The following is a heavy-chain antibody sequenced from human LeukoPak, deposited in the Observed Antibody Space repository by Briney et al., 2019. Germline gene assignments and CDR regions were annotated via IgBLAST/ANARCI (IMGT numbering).Heavy chain of an antibody. CDR1: GYTFIGYY. Sequence: ASVKVSCKTSGYTFIGYYIHWVRQAPGQGPEWMGWINPNTGGTIYAQKFQGRVTMTRDTSISTVYMDLSRLRSDDTALYYCARDSFYDVLTGYSKNAFDIWGQGTMVTVSS. CDR2: INPNTGGT. V-gene: IGHV1-2*02. CDR3: ARDSFYDVLTGYSKNAFDI. J-gene: IGHJ3*02. D-gene: IGHD3-9*01.